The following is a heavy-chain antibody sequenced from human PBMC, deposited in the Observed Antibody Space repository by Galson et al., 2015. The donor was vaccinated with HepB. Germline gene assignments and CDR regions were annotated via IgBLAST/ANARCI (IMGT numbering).Heavy chain of an antibody. D-gene: IGHD2-15*01. CDR3: ARGLFEVVAATYYYYGMDV. CDR1: GYTFTGYY. Sequence: SVKVSCKASGYTFTGYYMHWVRQAPGQGLEWMGWINPNSGGTNYAQKFQGWVTMTRDTSISTAYMELSRLRSDDTAVYYCARGLFEVVAATYYYYGMDVWGQGTTVTVSS. CDR2: INPNSGGT. V-gene: IGHV1-2*04. J-gene: IGHJ6*02.